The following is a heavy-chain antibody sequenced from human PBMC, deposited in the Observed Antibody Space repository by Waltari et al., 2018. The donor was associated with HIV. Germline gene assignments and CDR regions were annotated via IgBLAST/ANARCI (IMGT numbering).Heavy chain of an antibody. CDR2: ISGSGGST. D-gene: IGHD6-13*01. CDR3: VKEHQYSHSWYSYYGMDV. J-gene: IGHJ6*02. Sequence: EVRVLESGGALVQPGGSLRLSCAASGFTFSNYGMSWARQAPGKGLEWVSTISGSGGSTYYADSVKGRFTVSRDNSKNTLYLQMNSLRAEDTAVYFCVKEHQYSHSWYSYYGMDVWGQGTTVTVSS. CDR1: GFTFSNYG. V-gene: IGHV3-23*01.